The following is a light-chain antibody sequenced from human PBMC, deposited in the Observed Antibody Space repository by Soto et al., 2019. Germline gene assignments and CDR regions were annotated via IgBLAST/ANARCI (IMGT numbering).Light chain of an antibody. J-gene: IGKJ4*01. CDR2: AAS. CDR1: QSISRY. Sequence: DIQMTQSPTSLSASVGDRVTITCRASQSISRYLNWYLQRPGKAPELLIYAASNLHDGVPSRFSGSRSGTEFTLTISSLQPEDFAVYYCQQTHSTPASTFGQGTSVEVK. V-gene: IGKV1-39*01. CDR3: QQTHSTPAST.